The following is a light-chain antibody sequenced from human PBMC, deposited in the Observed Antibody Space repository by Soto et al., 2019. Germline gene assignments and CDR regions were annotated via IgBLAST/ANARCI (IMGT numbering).Light chain of an antibody. CDR2: QDS. Sequence: SYELTQPPSVSVSPGQTASITCSGDKLGDKYACWYQQKPGQSPVLVIYQDSKRPSGIPERFSGSNSGNTATLTISGTHAMDEADYYCQAWDSSTLFGGGTKVTVL. CDR3: QAWDSSTL. CDR1: KLGDKY. V-gene: IGLV3-1*01. J-gene: IGLJ2*01.